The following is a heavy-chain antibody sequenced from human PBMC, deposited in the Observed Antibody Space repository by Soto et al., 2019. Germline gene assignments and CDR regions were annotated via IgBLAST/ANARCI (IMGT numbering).Heavy chain of an antibody. J-gene: IGHJ4*02. V-gene: IGHV4-34*12. CDR2: VFYTGFT. Sequence: SETLSLTCAVYGGSFSGYYWGWLRQSPGKGPEWIGSVFYTGFTSYNPSLESRVSVSVDTSKNQFSLKVSGVSAADTAAYYCATSQKGYNWNYFDHWGQGALVTV. CDR3: ATSQKGYNWNYFDH. D-gene: IGHD1-20*01. CDR1: GGSFSGYY.